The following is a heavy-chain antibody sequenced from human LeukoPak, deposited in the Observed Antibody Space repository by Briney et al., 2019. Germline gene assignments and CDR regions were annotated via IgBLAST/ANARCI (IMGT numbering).Heavy chain of an antibody. CDR3: AREHEQEDAFDI. CDR2: IYSGGST. V-gene: IGHV3-66*01. Sequence: EGSLRLSCAASGFTVSSNYMSWVRQAPGKGLEWVSVIYSGGSTYYADSVKGRFTISRDNSKNTLYLQMNSLRAEDTAVYYCAREHEQEDAFDIWGQGTMVTVSS. CDR1: GFTVSSNY. J-gene: IGHJ3*02.